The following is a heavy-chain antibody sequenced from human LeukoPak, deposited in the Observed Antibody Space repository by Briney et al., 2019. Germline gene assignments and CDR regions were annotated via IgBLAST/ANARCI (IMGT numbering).Heavy chain of an antibody. V-gene: IGHV3-48*03. D-gene: IGHD4-17*01. CDR3: ASASALYGDYELDY. J-gene: IGHJ4*02. CDR2: ISSSGSTI. Sequence: GGSLRLSCAASGFTFSSYEMNWVRQAPGKGLEWVSYISSSGSTIYYADSVKGRFTISRDNAKNSLYLQMNSPRAEDTAVYYCASASALYGDYELDYWGQGTLVTVSS. CDR1: GFTFSSYE.